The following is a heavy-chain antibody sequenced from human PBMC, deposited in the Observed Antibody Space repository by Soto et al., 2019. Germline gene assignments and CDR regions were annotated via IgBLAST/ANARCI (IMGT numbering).Heavy chain of an antibody. Sequence: SLTCTVSGGSISSYYWSWIRQPPGKGLEWIGYIYYSGSTNYNPSLKSRVTISVDTSKNQFSLKLSSVTAADTAVYYCARRYGGNIDYWGQRTLVTVSS. J-gene: IGHJ4*02. CDR3: ARRYGGNIDY. D-gene: IGHD1-26*01. V-gene: IGHV4-59*08. CDR2: IYYSGST. CDR1: GGSISSYY.